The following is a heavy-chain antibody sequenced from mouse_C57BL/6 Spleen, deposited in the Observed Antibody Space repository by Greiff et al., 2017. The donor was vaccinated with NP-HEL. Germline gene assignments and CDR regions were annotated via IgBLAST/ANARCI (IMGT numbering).Heavy chain of an antibody. CDR2: IRNKANGYTT. Sequence: EVQRVESGGGLVQPGGSLSLSCAASGFTFTDYYMSWVRQPPGKALEWLGFIRNKANGYTTEYSASVKGRFTISRDNSQSILYLQMNALRAEDSATYYCARTTVVEGFDYWGQGTTLTVSS. CDR1: GFTFTDYY. V-gene: IGHV7-3*01. D-gene: IGHD1-1*01. J-gene: IGHJ2*01. CDR3: ARTTVVEGFDY.